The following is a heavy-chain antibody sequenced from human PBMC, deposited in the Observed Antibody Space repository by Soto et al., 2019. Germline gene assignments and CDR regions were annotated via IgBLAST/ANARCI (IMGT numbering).Heavy chain of an antibody. Sequence: PGESLKISCKGSGYSFSSYWIGWVRQKPGKGLEWMGMIYPGDSDVRYSPSFQGQVTISADKSINTVSLQWRSLKASDTGRYFCARQVGDSADYNYGMDFWGQGTTVTV. CDR3: ARQVGDSADYNYGMDF. J-gene: IGHJ6*02. V-gene: IGHV5-51*01. CDR2: IYPGDSDV. D-gene: IGHD1-26*01. CDR1: GYSFSSYW.